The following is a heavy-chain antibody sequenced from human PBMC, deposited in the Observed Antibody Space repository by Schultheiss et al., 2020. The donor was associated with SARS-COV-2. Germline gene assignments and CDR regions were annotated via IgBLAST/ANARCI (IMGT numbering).Heavy chain of an antibody. Sequence: GGSLRLSCSASGFTFSSYAMHWVRQAPGKGLEWVSAISGSGGSTYYADSVKGRFTISRDNAKNTLYLQMNSLRAEDTAVYYCAKDDTVTTFHWDYWGQGTLVTVSS. CDR2: ISGSGGST. CDR1: GFTFSSYA. D-gene: IGHD4-17*01. CDR3: AKDDTVTTFHWDY. J-gene: IGHJ4*02. V-gene: IGHV3-23*01.